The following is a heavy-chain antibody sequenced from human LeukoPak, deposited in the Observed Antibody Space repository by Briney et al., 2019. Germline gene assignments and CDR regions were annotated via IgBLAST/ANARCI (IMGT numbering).Heavy chain of an antibody. CDR3: ARDLGQYYDTSDNWFDP. J-gene: IGHJ5*02. D-gene: IGHD3-22*01. CDR1: GFTFNSYG. Sequence: GGSLSLSCAASGFTFNSYGIHWVRQAPGKGLVWVSRINSDGINTSYADSVKGRFTISRDNAKNTLNLQMNSLRAEDTAVYYCARDLGQYYDTSDNWFDPWGQGTLVTVSS. CDR2: INSDGINT. V-gene: IGHV3-74*01.